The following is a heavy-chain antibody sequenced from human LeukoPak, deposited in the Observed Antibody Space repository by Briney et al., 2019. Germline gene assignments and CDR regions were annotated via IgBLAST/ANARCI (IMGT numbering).Heavy chain of an antibody. CDR1: GGSISSYY. CDR2: IYTSGST. D-gene: IGHD6-13*01. J-gene: IGHJ6*03. CDR3: AREPSSSRRYYYYMDV. Sequence: SETLSLTCTVSGGSISSYYWSWIRQPAGKGLEWIGRIYTSGSTNYNPSLKSRVTMSVDTSKNQFSLKLSSVTAADTAVYYCAREPSSSRRYYYYMDVWGKGTTVTVSS. V-gene: IGHV4-4*07.